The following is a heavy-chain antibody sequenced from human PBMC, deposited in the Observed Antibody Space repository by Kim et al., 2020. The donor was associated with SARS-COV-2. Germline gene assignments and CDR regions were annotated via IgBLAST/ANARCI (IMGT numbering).Heavy chain of an antibody. J-gene: IGHJ6*02. V-gene: IGHV5-51*01. D-gene: IGHD3-10*01. CDR2: IYPGDSDT. CDR1: GYSFTSYW. Sequence: GESLKISCKGSGYSFTSYWIGWVRQMPGKGLEWMGIIYPGDSDTRYSPSFQGQVTISADKSISTAYLQWSSLKASDTAMYYCARHTYYYGSGSYYTGGMDVWGQWTTVTVSS. CDR3: ARHTYYYGSGSYYTGGMDV.